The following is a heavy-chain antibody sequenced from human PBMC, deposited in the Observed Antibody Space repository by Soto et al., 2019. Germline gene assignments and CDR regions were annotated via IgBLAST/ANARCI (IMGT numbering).Heavy chain of an antibody. Sequence: SETLSLTCAVYGGSFSGYYWSWIRQPPGKGLEWIGEINHSGSTNYNPSLKSRVSVSVDTSKNQFSLRLSSVTGADTAVYYCARRGDYYDSSGDAFDICGQGTMVTVSS. CDR2: INHSGST. V-gene: IGHV4-34*01. CDR1: GGSFSGYY. J-gene: IGHJ3*02. D-gene: IGHD3-22*01. CDR3: ARRGDYYDSSGDAFDI.